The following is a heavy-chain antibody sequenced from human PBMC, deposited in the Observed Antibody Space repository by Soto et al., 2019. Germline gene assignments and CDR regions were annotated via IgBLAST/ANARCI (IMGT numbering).Heavy chain of an antibody. V-gene: IGHV3-23*01. CDR2: ISANGQGI. CDR3: AKDRDYPRDQFHY. CDR1: GFTFTDYA. J-gene: IGHJ4*02. D-gene: IGHD2-2*01. Sequence: GGSLRLSCTASGFTFTDYAFSWVRQGPGKGLEWVSAISANGQGIYYADSVRGRFTISRDNSKNTVFLHMDSLRAEDTAVYYCAKDRDYPRDQFHYWGQGTLVTVSS.